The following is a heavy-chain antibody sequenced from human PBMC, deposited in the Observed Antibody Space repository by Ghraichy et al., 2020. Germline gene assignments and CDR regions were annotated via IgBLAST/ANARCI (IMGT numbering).Heavy chain of an antibody. J-gene: IGHJ4*02. CDR2: IYYSGST. D-gene: IGHD3-22*01. Sequence: SETLSLTCTVSGGSISSYYWSWIRQPPGKGLEWIGYIYYSGSTNYNPSLKSRVTMSVDTSKNQFSLKLSSVTAADTAVYYCASNVNPDSSGYYPIRWGQGTLVTVSS. CDR1: GGSISSYY. CDR3: ASNVNPDSSGYYPIR. V-gene: IGHV4-59*01.